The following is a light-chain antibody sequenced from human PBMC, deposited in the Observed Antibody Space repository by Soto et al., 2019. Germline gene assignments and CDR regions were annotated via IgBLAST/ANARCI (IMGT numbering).Light chain of an antibody. J-gene: IGKJ1*01. Sequence: IFLTQSPGTLSLSPGEGATLSCRASQSVSTNFFAWYQQKPGQAPRLLIYGASTRATGIPDRFSGSGSGTDFTLTISRLEPEDFAVYYCQQYGRTSWTFGQGTKVDIK. CDR1: QSVSTNF. V-gene: IGKV3-20*01. CDR3: QQYGRTSWT. CDR2: GAS.